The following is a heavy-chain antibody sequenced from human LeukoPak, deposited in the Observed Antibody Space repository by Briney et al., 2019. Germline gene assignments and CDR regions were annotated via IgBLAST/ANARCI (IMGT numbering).Heavy chain of an antibody. V-gene: IGHV4-59*01. D-gene: IGHD3-3*01. CDR3: ARDQTGYDFWSHDAFDI. Sequence: SETLSLTCTVSGGSISSYYWSWIRQPPGKGLEWIGYIYYSGSTNYNPSLKSRVTISVDTSKNQFSLKLSSVTAADTAVYYCARDQTGYDFWSHDAFDIWGQGTVVTVSS. CDR2: IYYSGST. J-gene: IGHJ3*02. CDR1: GGSISSYY.